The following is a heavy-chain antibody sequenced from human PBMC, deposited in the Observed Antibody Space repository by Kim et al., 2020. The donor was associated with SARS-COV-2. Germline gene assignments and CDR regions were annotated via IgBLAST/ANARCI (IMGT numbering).Heavy chain of an antibody. V-gene: IGHV6-1*01. CDR2: TYYRSKWYN. CDR3: ARVLLWFGELSESYYYCGMDI. CDR1: GDSVSSNSAA. D-gene: IGHD3-10*01. J-gene: IGHJ6*02. Sequence: SQTLSLTCAISGDSVSSNSAAWNWIRQSPSRGLEWLGRTYYRSKWYNDYAVSVKSRITINPDTSKNQFSLQLNSVTPEDTAVYYCARVLLWFGELSESYYYCGMDICGHGSTVTVSS.